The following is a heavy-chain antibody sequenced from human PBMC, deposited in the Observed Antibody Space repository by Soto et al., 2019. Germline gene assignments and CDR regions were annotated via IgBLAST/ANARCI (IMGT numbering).Heavy chain of an antibody. CDR3: ARGDATKIVVTTYYAMDV. J-gene: IGHJ6*02. CDR1: GGSLSNDG. Sequence: QVQLVQSGAEVKKPGSSVKVSCKASGGSLSNDGISWVRQAPGQGLEWMGGIIPVFGTANYAQKFQGRVTITADESTNIVYIDVTSLRSEDTAVYYCARGDATKIVVTTYYAMDVWGQGTTVTVSS. D-gene: IGHD4-17*01. V-gene: IGHV1-69*12. CDR2: IIPVFGTA.